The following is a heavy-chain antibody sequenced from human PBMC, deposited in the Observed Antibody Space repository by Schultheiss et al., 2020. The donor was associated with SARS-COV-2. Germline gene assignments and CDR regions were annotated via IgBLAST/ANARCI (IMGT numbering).Heavy chain of an antibody. D-gene: IGHD6-19*01. V-gene: IGHV4-31*03. CDR2: IYYSGST. CDR1: GGSISSGGYY. Sequence: SETLSLTCTVSGGSISSGGYYWSWIRQHPGKGLEWIGYIYYSGSTYYNPSLKSRVTISVDTSKNQFSLKLSSVTAADTAVYYCAKRSGWYSREAYFDYWGQGTLVTVSS. J-gene: IGHJ4*02. CDR3: AKRSGWYSREAYFDY.